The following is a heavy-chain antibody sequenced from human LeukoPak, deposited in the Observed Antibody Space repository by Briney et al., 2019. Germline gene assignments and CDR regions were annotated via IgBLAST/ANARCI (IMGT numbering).Heavy chain of an antibody. CDR3: ARGDYGQYYFAS. Sequence: SETLSLTCTVSGGSIRSSYYYWGWIRQPPGKGLEWIGSIYGSGSTYYNPSLKSRVTISVDRSKNQFSLKLSSVTAADTAVYYCARGDYGQYYFASWGQGPLVTVSS. J-gene: IGHJ4*02. D-gene: IGHD4/OR15-4a*01. V-gene: IGHV4-39*07. CDR2: IYGSGST. CDR1: GGSIRSSYYY.